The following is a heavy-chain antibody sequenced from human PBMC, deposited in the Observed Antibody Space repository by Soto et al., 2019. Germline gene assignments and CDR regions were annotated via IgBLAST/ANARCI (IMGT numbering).Heavy chain of an antibody. CDR2: VSYDGSIE. CDR1: GFTFSSYA. D-gene: IGHD3-16*01. J-gene: IGHJ5*02. V-gene: IGHV3-30*04. Sequence: VGSLILSCPGSGFTFSSYARHWISLAPGKGLEGGAVVSYDGSIENYADSVRGRFTISRDNSKNTVFMQMNSLRVEDTAVYYCAKDLYYYDFSLDDSWGQGTLVTVSS. CDR3: AKDLYYYDFSLDDS.